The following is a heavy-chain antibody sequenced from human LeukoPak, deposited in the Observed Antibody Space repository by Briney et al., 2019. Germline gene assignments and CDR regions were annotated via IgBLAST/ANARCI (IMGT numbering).Heavy chain of an antibody. CDR1: GFTFSSYE. J-gene: IGHJ4*02. D-gene: IGHD3-3*01. Sequence: PGGSLRLSCAASGFTFSSYEMNWVRQAPGKGLEWVSSISSSSSYIYYADSVKGRFTISRDNAKNSLYLQMNSLRAEDTAFYYCARHDFWSGFKGGDYWGQGTLVTVSS. CDR3: ARHDFWSGFKGGDY. CDR2: ISSSSSYI. V-gene: IGHV3-21*04.